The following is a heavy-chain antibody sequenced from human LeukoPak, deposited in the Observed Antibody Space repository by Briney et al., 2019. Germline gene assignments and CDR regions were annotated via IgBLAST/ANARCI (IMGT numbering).Heavy chain of an antibody. CDR2: INHSGRT. CDR1: GGSFSGYY. J-gene: IGHJ4*02. V-gene: IGHV4-34*01. Sequence: SETLSLTCAVYGGSFSGYYWSWIRQSPGKGLEWIGEINHSGRTNYNPSLKSRVTIPVDTSKNQFSLKLSSVTAADTAVYYCAREFSGYDFDCWGQGTLVTVSS. D-gene: IGHD5-12*01. CDR3: AREFSGYDFDC.